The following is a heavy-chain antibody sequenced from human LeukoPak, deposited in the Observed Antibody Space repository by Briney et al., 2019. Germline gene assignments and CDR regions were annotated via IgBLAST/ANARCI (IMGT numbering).Heavy chain of an antibody. V-gene: IGHV3-23*01. D-gene: IGHD2-2*01. Sequence: QTGGSLRLSCAASGFTFSSYAMSWVRQASGKGLEWVSAISGSGGSTYYADSVKGRFTISRDNSKNTLYLQMNSLRAEDTAVYYCAKEFDIVVVPAAIDYWGQGTLVTVSS. CDR1: GFTFSSYA. CDR2: ISGSGGST. CDR3: AKEFDIVVVPAAIDY. J-gene: IGHJ4*02.